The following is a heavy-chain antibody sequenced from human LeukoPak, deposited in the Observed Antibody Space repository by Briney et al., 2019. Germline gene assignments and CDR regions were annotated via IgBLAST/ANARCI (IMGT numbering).Heavy chain of an antibody. CDR2: IIPIFGTA. J-gene: IGHJ4*02. Sequence: EASVKVSCKASGGTFSSYAISWVRQAPGQGLEWMGGIIPIFGTANYAQKFQGRVTITADESTSTAYMELSSLRSEDTAVYYCARSLIAAVVRYYFDYWGQGTLVTVSS. D-gene: IGHD6-13*01. V-gene: IGHV1-69*13. CDR3: ARSLIAAVVRYYFDY. CDR1: GGTFSSYA.